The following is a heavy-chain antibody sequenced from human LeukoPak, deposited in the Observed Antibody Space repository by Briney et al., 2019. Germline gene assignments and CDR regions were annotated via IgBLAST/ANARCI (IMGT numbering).Heavy chain of an antibody. J-gene: IGHJ2*01. Sequence: PSETLSLTCAVYGGSFSGYYWSWIRQPPGKGLEWIGEINHSGSTNYNPSLKSRVTISVDTSKNQFSLKLSSVTAAYTAVYYCARGGDRPYWYFDLWGRGTLVTVSS. CDR2: INHSGST. V-gene: IGHV4-34*01. CDR3: ARGGDRPYWYFDL. D-gene: IGHD3-16*01. CDR1: GGSFSGYY.